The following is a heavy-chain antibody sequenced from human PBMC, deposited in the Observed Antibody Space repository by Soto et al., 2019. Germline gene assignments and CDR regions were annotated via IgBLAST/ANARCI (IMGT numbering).Heavy chain of an antibody. CDR3: ARDLGPTIFGVLTHGWQFDL. CDR2: ISSSSSTI. Sequence: PGGSLRLSCAASGFTFSSYSMNWVRQAPGKGLEWVSYISSSSSTIYYADSVKGRFTISRDNAKNSLYLQMNSLRDEDTAVYYCARDLGPTIFGVLTHGWQFDLWGRGTLVTVSS. V-gene: IGHV3-48*02. D-gene: IGHD3-3*01. J-gene: IGHJ2*01. CDR1: GFTFSSYS.